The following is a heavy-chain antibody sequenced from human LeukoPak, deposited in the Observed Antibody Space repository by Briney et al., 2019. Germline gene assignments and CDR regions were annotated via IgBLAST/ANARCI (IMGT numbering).Heavy chain of an antibody. V-gene: IGHV3-15*01. CDR3: ATVFIDYFDTTGYYPFDF. CDR2: IKSKTDGGTT. J-gene: IGHJ4*02. D-gene: IGHD3-22*01. Sequence: PGGSLRLSCAASGFTFNNAWMTWVRQAPGEGLEWVGRIKSKTDGGTTDYAAPVKGRFTISRDDSKNMLFLQMSSLKTEDTAMYYCATVFIDYFDTTGYYPFDFWGQGTLVTVSS. CDR1: GFTFNNAW.